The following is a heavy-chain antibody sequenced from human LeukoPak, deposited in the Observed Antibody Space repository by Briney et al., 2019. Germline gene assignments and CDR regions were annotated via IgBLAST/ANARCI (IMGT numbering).Heavy chain of an antibody. Sequence: GGSLRLSCAASGFTFSNAWMSWVRQAPGKGLEWVGRIKSKTDGGTTDYAAPVKGRFTISRDDSKNTLYLQMNSLKTEDTAVYYCATVHYYDFWSGSGIYYYYYMDVWGKGTTVTVSS. V-gene: IGHV3-15*01. CDR2: IKSKTDGGTT. J-gene: IGHJ6*03. CDR1: GFTFSNAW. D-gene: IGHD3-3*01. CDR3: ATVHYYDFWSGSGIYYYYYMDV.